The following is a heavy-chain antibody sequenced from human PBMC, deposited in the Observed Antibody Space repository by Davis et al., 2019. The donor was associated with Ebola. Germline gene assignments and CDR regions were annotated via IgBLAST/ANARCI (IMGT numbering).Heavy chain of an antibody. D-gene: IGHD1-7*01. V-gene: IGHV3-74*01. Sequence: PGGSLRLSCAASGFTFSTYWMHWVRQAPGTGLVWVSRISVDGTSTSYADSVEGRFTISRDNAKNTLYLQMNSLRAEDTAVYSCARETNYAVMFDYWGQGTLVTVSS. CDR2: ISVDGTST. CDR3: ARETNYAVMFDY. CDR1: GFTFSTYW. J-gene: IGHJ4*02.